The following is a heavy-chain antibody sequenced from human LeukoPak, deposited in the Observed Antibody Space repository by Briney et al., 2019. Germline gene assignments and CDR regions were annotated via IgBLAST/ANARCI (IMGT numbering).Heavy chain of an antibody. J-gene: IGHJ4*02. CDR2: ISSSSSYI. CDR3: AKARAPYCSSTSCYPRDIDY. V-gene: IGHV3-21*01. CDR1: GFTFSSYS. D-gene: IGHD2-2*01. Sequence: GSLRLSCAASGFTFSSYSMNWVRQAPGKGLEWVSSISSSSSYIYYADSVKGRFTISRDNAKNSLYLQMNSLRAEDTAVYYCAKARAPYCSSTSCYPRDIDYWGQGTLVTVSS.